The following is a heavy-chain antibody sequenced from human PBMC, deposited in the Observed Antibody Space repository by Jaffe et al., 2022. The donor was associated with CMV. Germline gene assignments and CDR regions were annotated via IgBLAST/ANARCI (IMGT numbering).Heavy chain of an antibody. CDR1: GFTFSNYA. V-gene: IGHV3-23*04. CDR2: LSGTGAKT. Sequence: EVELVESGGGLVQPGGSLRLSCAASGFTFSNYAMNWVRQAPGKGLEWVSSLSGTGAKTYYADSVKDRFTISRDNSKNTVDLQLNNLRPDDAAVYYCAKGGIRLSLLDHWGQGTLVTVSP. J-gene: IGHJ4*02. CDR3: AKGGIRLSLLDH. D-gene: IGHD3-16*02.